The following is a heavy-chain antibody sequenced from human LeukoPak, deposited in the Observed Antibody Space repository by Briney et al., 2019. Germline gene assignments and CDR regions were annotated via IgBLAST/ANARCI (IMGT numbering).Heavy chain of an antibody. CDR3: ARWGSYCSSTSCYGLGY. V-gene: IGHV3-74*01. CDR1: GFTFSTYW. Sequence: GGSLRLSCAASGFTFSTYWMHWVRQAPGKGLVWVSRINSDGTNTGYADYVKGRFTISRDNAKNTLYLQMNSLRAEDTAVYYCARWGSYCSSTSCYGLGYWGQGTLVTVSS. D-gene: IGHD2-2*01. CDR2: INSDGTNT. J-gene: IGHJ4*02.